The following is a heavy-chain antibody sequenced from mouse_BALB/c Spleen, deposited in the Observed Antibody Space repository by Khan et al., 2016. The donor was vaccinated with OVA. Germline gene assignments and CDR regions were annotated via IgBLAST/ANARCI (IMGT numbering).Heavy chain of an antibody. CDR3: ARSTCRYAFDY. Sequence: EVQLLESGPSLVKPSQTLSLTCSVTGYSITSGYWNWIRKFPGNELEYMGYIISSGHTYYNPSLKSRISITRHTSKNQYYLQLNSVTTEDSATYYCARSTCRYAFDYWGRGTMVTVSA. CDR2: IISSGHT. J-gene: IGHJ3*01. CDR1: GYSITSGY. D-gene: IGHD2-14*01. V-gene: IGHV3-8*02.